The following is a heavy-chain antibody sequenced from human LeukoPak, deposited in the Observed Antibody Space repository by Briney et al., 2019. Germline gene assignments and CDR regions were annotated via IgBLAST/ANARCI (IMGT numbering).Heavy chain of an antibody. CDR1: GGSFSGYY. Sequence: PSETLSLTCAVYGGSFSGYYWSWIRQPPGKGLEWIGEINHSGSTNYNPSLKSRVTISVDTSKNQFSLKLSSVTAADTAVCYCARGQPGMNWFDPWGQGTLVTVSS. CDR2: INHSGST. CDR3: ARGQPGMNWFDP. J-gene: IGHJ5*02. V-gene: IGHV4-34*01.